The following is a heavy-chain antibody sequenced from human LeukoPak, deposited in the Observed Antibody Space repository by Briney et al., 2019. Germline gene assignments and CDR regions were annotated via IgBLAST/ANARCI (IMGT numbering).Heavy chain of an antibody. Sequence: PSETLSLTCTVSGGSISSGGYYWSWIREHPGKGLEWLGYIYYSGSTYYNPALKSRVTISEHTSKNQFSLKLSAVAAADTAVYYCARSGQYSGSYDYWGQGTLVTVSS. J-gene: IGHJ4*02. CDR1: GGSISSGGYY. V-gene: IGHV4-31*03. CDR3: ARSGQYSGSYDY. D-gene: IGHD1-26*01. CDR2: IYYSGST.